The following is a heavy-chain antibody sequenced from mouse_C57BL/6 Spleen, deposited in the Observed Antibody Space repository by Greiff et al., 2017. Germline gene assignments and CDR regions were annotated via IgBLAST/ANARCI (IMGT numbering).Heavy chain of an antibody. V-gene: IGHV1-18*01. D-gene: IGHD3-2*02. J-gene: IGHJ3*01. Sequence: EVKLMESGPELVKPGASVKIPCKASGYTFTDYNMDWVKQSHGKSLEWIGDINPNNGGTIYNQKFKGKATLTVDKSSSTAYMELRSLTSEDTAVYYCARADSSGSSFAYWGQGTLVTVSA. CDR3: ARADSSGSSFAY. CDR1: GYTFTDYN. CDR2: INPNNGGT.